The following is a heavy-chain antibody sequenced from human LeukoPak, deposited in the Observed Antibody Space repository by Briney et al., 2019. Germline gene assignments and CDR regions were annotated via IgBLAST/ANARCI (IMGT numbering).Heavy chain of an antibody. Sequence: ASVKVSCKASGYTFTSYDINWVRQATGQGLEWMGWMNPNSGNTGYAQKLQGRVTMTTDTSTSTAYMELRSLRSDDTAVYYCARVAYSGSYSNAFDIWGQGTMVTVSS. CDR2: MNPNSGNT. J-gene: IGHJ3*02. V-gene: IGHV1-8*01. D-gene: IGHD1-26*01. CDR1: GYTFTSYD. CDR3: ARVAYSGSYSNAFDI.